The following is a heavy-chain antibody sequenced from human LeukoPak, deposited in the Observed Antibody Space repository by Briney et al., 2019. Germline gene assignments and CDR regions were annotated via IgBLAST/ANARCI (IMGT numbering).Heavy chain of an antibody. D-gene: IGHD3-3*01. J-gene: IGHJ6*03. CDR1: GFTFSNAW. Sequence: PGGSLRLSCGASGFTFSNAWMSWVRQAPGKGLEWVGRIKSKTDGGTTDYAAPVKGRFTISRDDSKNTLYLQMNSLKTEDTAVYYCTTGADFWSGYARYYYYYYYMDVWGKGTTVTVSS. CDR3: TTGADFWSGYARYYYYYYYMDV. V-gene: IGHV3-15*01. CDR2: IKSKTDGGTT.